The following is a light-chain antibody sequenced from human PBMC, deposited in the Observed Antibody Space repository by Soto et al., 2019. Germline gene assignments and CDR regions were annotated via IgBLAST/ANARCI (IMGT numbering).Light chain of an antibody. CDR1: SSDVGGYNY. CDR2: EVS. Sequence: QSVLTQPASVSGSPGQSITISCTGTSSDVGGYNYVSWYQQHPGKAPKLIIYEVSNRPSGVSNRFSGSKSGNTASLTFSGLQAEDEADYYCNSYTSTSTGVFGTGTKVTVL. CDR3: NSYTSTSTGV. V-gene: IGLV2-14*01. J-gene: IGLJ1*01.